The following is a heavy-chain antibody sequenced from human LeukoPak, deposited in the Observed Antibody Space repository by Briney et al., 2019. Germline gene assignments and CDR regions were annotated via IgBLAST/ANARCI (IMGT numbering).Heavy chain of an antibody. CDR1: GGTFTSYA. Sequence: SVKVSCKASGGTFTSYAISWVRHAPGQGLELMGGIIPIFGTTNYAQKFQGRVTITADEYTSTAYMELSSLRSEDTAVYYCARVPSRSSWYLHHRDLMSWFDPWGQGTLVTVSS. D-gene: IGHD6-13*01. CDR3: ARVPSRSSWYLHHRDLMSWFDP. J-gene: IGHJ5*02. CDR2: IIPIFGTT. V-gene: IGHV1-69*01.